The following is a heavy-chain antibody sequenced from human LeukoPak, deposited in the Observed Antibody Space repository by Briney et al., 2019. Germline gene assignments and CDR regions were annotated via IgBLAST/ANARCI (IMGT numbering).Heavy chain of an antibody. CDR2: IYPGDSDP. D-gene: IGHD6-13*01. V-gene: IGHV5-51*01. J-gene: IGHJ4*02. CDR3: VRHGLGSSWFGFDY. CDR1: GYSFPNYW. Sequence: GESLKISCKGSGYSFPNYWIGWVRHMPGKGLEWMGIIYPGDSDPGYSPSFQGQVTISADTSISTAYLQWRSLKASDSAMYYCVRHGLGSSWFGFDYWGQGTLVTVSS.